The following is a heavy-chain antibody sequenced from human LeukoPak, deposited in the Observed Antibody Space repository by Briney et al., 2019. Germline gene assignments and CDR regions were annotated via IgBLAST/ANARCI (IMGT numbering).Heavy chain of an antibody. CDR2: INHSGST. D-gene: IGHD3-10*01. V-gene: IGHV4-34*01. CDR1: GGSFSGYY. J-gene: IGHJ5*02. Sequence: KPSETLSLTCAVYGGSFSGYYWSWLRQPPGKGLEWIGEINHSGSTNYNPSLKSRVTISVDTSKNQFSLKLSSVTAADTAVYYCARGLEITMVRGATFDPWGQGTLVTVSS. CDR3: ARGLEITMVRGATFDP.